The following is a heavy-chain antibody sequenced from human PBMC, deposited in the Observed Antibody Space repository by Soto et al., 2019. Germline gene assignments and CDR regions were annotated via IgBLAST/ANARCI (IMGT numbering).Heavy chain of an antibody. Sequence: QVQLVESGGGVVQPGRSLRLSCAASGFAFNKYGVHWVRQAPGEGLEWVSLISFDGSDEWYADSAKGRFTISRDNSKNTLYLQMNSLRPEDTAVYYCAKGYEISPPIASGWYPNYYYGMDVWGQGTTVTVSS. J-gene: IGHJ6*02. CDR2: ISFDGSDE. V-gene: IGHV3-30*18. CDR3: AKGYEISPPIASGWYPNYYYGMDV. D-gene: IGHD6-19*01. CDR1: GFAFNKYG.